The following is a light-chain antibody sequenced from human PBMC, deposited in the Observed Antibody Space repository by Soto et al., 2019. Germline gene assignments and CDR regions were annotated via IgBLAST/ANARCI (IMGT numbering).Light chain of an antibody. CDR3: QQRSNWPLT. CDR2: DAS. CDR1: QSVSSY. V-gene: IGKV3-11*01. J-gene: IGKJ4*01. Sequence: EIVLTQSPATLSLSPGERATLSCRASQSVSSYLAWYQQKPGQAPRLLIYDASNRATGIPARFRGSGSGTDFTLTICSLEPEDVAVYYCQQRSNWPLTFGGGTKVEIK.